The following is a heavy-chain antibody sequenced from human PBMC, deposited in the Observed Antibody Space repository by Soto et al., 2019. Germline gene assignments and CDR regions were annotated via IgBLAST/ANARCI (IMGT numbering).Heavy chain of an antibody. D-gene: IGHD4-4*01. CDR3: TRARYSPPYYFDY. V-gene: IGHV3-49*03. CDR1: GFTFGDYA. Sequence: PGGSLRLSGTASGFTFGDYAMSWFRQAPGKGLEWVGFIRSKGYGATTGYAASVKGRFTISRDDSQSIAYLQMDSLKTEDTAVYYCTRARYSPPYYFDYWGQGTLVTVSS. CDR2: IRSKGYGATT. J-gene: IGHJ4*02.